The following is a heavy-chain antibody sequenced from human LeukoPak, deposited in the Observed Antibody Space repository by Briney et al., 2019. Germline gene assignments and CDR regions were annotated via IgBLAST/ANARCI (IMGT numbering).Heavy chain of an antibody. Sequence: SETLSLTCTVSGGSIGSHYWTWIRQPPGKGLEWIGYVYYSGSTNYNPSLKSRVTISIDTSKNQFSLKLSSVTAADTAVYYCARISSGWYYFDYWGQGTLVTVSS. CDR3: ARISSGWYYFDY. CDR1: GGSIGSHY. D-gene: IGHD6-19*01. V-gene: IGHV4-59*08. J-gene: IGHJ4*02. CDR2: VYYSGST.